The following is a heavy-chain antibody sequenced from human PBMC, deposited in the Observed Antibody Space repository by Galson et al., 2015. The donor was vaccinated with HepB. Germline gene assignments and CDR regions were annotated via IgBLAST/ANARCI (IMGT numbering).Heavy chain of an antibody. J-gene: IGHJ3*02. Sequence: LSLTCAVYGGSFSGYYWSWVRQPPGKGLEWIGEINDSGRTNYNESLKSRVTMSVDTSKNHFSLKITSLTAADTAMYYCARGFTTSSADAFDMWGQGTMVTVSS. CDR3: ARGFTTSSADAFDM. CDR1: GGSFSGYY. V-gene: IGHV4-34*01. CDR2: INDSGRT. D-gene: IGHD1-14*01.